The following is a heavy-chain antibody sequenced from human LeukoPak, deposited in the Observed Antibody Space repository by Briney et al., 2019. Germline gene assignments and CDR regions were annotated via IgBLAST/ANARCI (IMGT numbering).Heavy chain of an antibody. CDR2: IYYSGST. Sequence: SETLSLTCTVSGGSISSSSYYWGWIRQPPGKGLEWIGSIYYSGSTYYNPSLKSRVTISVDTSKNQFSLKLSSVTAADTAVYYCAREVPEPKGYYYYMDVWGKGTTVTVSS. CDR3: AREVPEPKGYYYYMDV. D-gene: IGHD1-14*01. J-gene: IGHJ6*03. CDR1: GGSISSSSYY. V-gene: IGHV4-39*07.